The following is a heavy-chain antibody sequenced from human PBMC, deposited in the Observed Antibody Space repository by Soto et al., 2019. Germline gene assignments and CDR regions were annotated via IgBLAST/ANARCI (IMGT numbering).Heavy chain of an antibody. J-gene: IGHJ6*03. Sequence: GESLKISCQGSGYRFTAYWIAWVRQMPGKGLEWMGIIFPGDSDTTYSPSFQGQVTISVDKSISTAYLQWSSLKASDTAIYYCARNFCTGDTCYSYYMDVWGKGTSVTVSS. CDR2: IFPGDSDT. CDR1: GYRFTAYW. V-gene: IGHV5-51*01. CDR3: ARNFCTGDTCYSYYMDV. D-gene: IGHD2-8*02.